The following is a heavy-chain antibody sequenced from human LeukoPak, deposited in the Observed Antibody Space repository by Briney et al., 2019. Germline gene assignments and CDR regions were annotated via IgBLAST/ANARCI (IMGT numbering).Heavy chain of an antibody. V-gene: IGHV3-23*01. CDR3: AKRPGYSSSWYYFDY. Sequence: GGSLRLSCAASGFTFTNYDMSWVRQAPGKGLEWVAAISGSGGSTYYADSVKGRFTISRDNSKNTLYLQMNSLRAEDTAIYYCAKRPGYSSSWYYFDYWGQGTLVTVSS. D-gene: IGHD6-13*01. CDR1: GFTFTNYD. J-gene: IGHJ4*02. CDR2: ISGSGGST.